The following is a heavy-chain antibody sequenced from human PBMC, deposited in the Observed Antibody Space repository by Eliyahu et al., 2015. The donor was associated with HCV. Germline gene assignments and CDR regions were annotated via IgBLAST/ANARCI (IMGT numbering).Heavy chain of an antibody. CDR3: ARDQLDP. J-gene: IGHJ5*02. CDR2: IKEDGSER. D-gene: IGHD2-2*01. V-gene: IGHV3-7*01. Sequence: EVQLVESGGGLVQPGGSLRXSCAASGFTFNTYGRXWVRQAPGEGLEWVANIKEDGSERYYVDSVKGRFTISRDNAKNSLYLQMNSLRAEDTAVYYCARDQLDPWGQGTLVTVSS. CDR1: GFTFNTYG.